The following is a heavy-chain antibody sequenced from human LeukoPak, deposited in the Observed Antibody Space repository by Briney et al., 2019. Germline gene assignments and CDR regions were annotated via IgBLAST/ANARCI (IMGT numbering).Heavy chain of an antibody. CDR1: GFTVSSNY. D-gene: IGHD5/OR15-5a*01. Sequence: GGSLRLSCAASGFTVSSNYMGWVRQAPGKGLKWVSVICGDGSSYYADSVKGRFTISRDNSKNTLHLQMNSLRAGDTAVYYCARGEAVGYTVERLWWGQGTLVTVSS. CDR2: ICGDGSS. CDR3: ARGEAVGYTVERLW. J-gene: IGHJ4*02. V-gene: IGHV3-53*01.